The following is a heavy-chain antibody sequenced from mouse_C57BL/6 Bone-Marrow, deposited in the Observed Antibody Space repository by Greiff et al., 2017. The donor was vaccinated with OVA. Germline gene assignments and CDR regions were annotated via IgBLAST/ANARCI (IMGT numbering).Heavy chain of an antibody. V-gene: IGHV1-69*01. Sequence: VQLQQPGAELVMPGASVKLSCKASGYTFTSYWMHWVKQRPGKGLEWIGEIDPSDSYTNYNQKFKGKSTLTVDKYSSTAYMQLSSLTSEDSAVYYCARSLITTVEDYYAMDYWGQGTSVTVSS. CDR3: ARSLITTVEDYYAMDY. J-gene: IGHJ4*01. CDR2: IDPSDSYT. D-gene: IGHD1-1*01. CDR1: GYTFTSYW.